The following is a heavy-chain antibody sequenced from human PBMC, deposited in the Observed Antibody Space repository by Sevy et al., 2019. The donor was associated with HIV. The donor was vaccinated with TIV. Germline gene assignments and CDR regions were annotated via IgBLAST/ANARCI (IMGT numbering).Heavy chain of an antibody. CDR3: ARSNPDGYNYSYYYGMDV. CDR1: GDTFGNYA. J-gene: IGHJ6*02. Sequence: ASVKVSCKASGDTFGNYAIAWVRQAPGQGLEWMGGIIPVFGSANSAQKFQDRVTITADVSTSTGYMELRSLRSEDTAVYYCARSNPDGYNYSYYYGMDVWGQGTTVTVSS. V-gene: IGHV1-69*13. D-gene: IGHD1-1*01. CDR2: IIPVFGSA.